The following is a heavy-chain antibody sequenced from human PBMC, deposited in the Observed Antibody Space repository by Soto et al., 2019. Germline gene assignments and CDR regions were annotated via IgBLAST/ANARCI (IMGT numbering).Heavy chain of an antibody. V-gene: IGHV4-39*01. CDR3: ARSWRELLSHSYGMDV. D-gene: IGHD1-26*01. Sequence: SETLSLTCTVSGGSISSSSYYWGWIRQPPGKGLEWIGSIYYSGSTYYNPSLKSRVTISVDTSKNQFSLKLSSVTAADTAVYYCARSWRELLSHSYGMDVWGQGTTVTVSS. J-gene: IGHJ6*02. CDR1: GGSISSSSYY. CDR2: IYYSGST.